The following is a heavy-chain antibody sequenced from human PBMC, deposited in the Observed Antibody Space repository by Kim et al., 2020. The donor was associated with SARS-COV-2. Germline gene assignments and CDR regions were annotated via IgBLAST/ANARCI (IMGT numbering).Heavy chain of an antibody. D-gene: IGHD4-17*01. V-gene: IGHV4-34*01. Sequence: PSLKRRVTISVDTSKNQFPRKLSSVTAADTAVYYCARSVDGDYLGWFDPWGQGTLVTVSS. J-gene: IGHJ5*02. CDR3: ARSVDGDYLGWFDP.